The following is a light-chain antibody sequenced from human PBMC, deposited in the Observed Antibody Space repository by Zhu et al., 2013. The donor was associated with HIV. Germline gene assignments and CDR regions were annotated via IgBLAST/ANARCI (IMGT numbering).Light chain of an antibody. V-gene: IGKV3D-20*02. CDR3: QQRSNWLT. J-gene: IGKJ4*01. CDR2: DAS. CDR1: RSIMFGQ. Sequence: DIVLTQSPGTLSVSPGERATLSCRASRSIMFGQLAWYQQRPGQAPRLLIFDASSRATGVPVRFSGSGSGTEFTLTITSLEPEDSAIYYCQQRSNWLTFGGGTKLEI.